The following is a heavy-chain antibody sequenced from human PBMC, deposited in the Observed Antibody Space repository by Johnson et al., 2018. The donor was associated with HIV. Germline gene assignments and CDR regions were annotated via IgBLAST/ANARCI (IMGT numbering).Heavy chain of an antibody. CDR1: GSTFSNYW. Sequence: VQLVESGGGLVQPGGSLRLSCAASGSTFSNYWMHWVRQAPGKGLVWVSRIKGDGSTKFYTDSVKGRFTISRDSSENTLFQQMTSLRPEDTGVYYCAREERYGSSHAFDIWGQGTLVTVSS. V-gene: IGHV3-74*01. CDR2: IKGDGSTK. CDR3: AREERYGSSHAFDI. D-gene: IGHD1-26*01. J-gene: IGHJ3*02.